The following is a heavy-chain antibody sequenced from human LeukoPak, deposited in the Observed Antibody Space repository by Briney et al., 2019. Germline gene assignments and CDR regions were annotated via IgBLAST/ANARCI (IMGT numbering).Heavy chain of an antibody. CDR3: ARVDSSSWYSFDY. CDR1: GGSISSGSYY. J-gene: IGHJ4*02. Sequence: SQTLSLTCTVSGGSISSGSYYWSWIRQPAGKGLKWIGRIYTSGSTNYNPSLKSRVTISVDTSRNQFSLKLSSVTAADTAVYYCARVDSSSWYSFDYWGQGTLVTVSS. CDR2: IYTSGST. V-gene: IGHV4-61*02. D-gene: IGHD6-13*01.